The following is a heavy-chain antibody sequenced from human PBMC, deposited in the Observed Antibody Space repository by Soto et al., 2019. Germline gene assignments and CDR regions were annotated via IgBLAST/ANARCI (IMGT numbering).Heavy chain of an antibody. V-gene: IGHV3-21*01. J-gene: IGHJ4*02. CDR3: ARGYCSGGSCYAAYYFDY. CDR2: ISSSSYI. Sequence: PGGSLKLSCAASGFTFSSYSMNWVRQAPGKGLEWVSSISSSSYIYYADSVKGRFTISRDNAKNSLYLQMNSLRAEDTAVYYCARGYCSGGSCYAAYYFDYWGQGTLVTVSS. D-gene: IGHD2-15*01. CDR1: GFTFSSYS.